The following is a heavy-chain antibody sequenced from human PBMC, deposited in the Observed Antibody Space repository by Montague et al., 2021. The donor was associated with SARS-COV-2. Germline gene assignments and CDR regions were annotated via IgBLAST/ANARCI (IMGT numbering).Heavy chain of an antibody. J-gene: IGHJ4*02. CDR2: ST. V-gene: IGHV4-59*09. D-gene: IGHD1-1*01. Sequence: STKYNPSLQSRVTFSIDTSRNQFSLNLASVTAADTSVYYCARGATRSFAHLGQGVLVTVSS. CDR3: ARGATRSFAH.